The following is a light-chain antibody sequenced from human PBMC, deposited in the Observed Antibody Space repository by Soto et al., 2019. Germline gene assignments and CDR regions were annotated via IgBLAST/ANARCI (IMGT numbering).Light chain of an antibody. J-gene: IGKJ1*01. CDR2: GAS. CDR3: QQYGNSPWT. V-gene: IGKV3-20*01. Sequence: EIVMTQSPVTLSVSPGERATLSCRASQSVSSNLAWYQQKPGQAPRLLIFGASTRATGIPDRFSGSGSGTDFTLIISRLEPEDFAVYYCQQYGNSPWTFGQGTKVDIK. CDR1: QSVSSN.